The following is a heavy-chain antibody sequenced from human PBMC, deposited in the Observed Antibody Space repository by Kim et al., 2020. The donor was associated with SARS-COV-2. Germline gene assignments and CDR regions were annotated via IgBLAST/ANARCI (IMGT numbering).Heavy chain of an antibody. CDR1: GFPFGTYA. CDR3: VKEPNIVVVAAAMGWFDP. D-gene: IGHD2-2*01. CDR2: ISGSGGST. Sequence: GGSLRLSCAASGFPFGTYAMSWVRQAPGKGLEWVSAISGSGGSTYYADSVKGRFTISRDNTKKTLYLQMNSLRDEDTAVYYCVKEPNIVVVAAAMGWFDPWGQGTLVTVSS. V-gene: IGHV3-23*01. J-gene: IGHJ5*02.